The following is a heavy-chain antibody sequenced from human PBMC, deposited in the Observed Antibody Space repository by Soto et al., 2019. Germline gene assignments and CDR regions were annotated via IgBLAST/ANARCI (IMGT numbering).Heavy chain of an antibody. D-gene: IGHD3-10*02. Sequence: QVQVVQSGAEVKEPGDSVRVSCEASGYTFTAYHIHWVRQAPGQGLEWMGWINPKFGDTTYAQDFQGRVSMTRDMSISIVYMGLSRLTSDDTAIYYCARNMDYYYGRGSGNGHGVWGQGTTVTVFS. CDR3: ARNMDYYYGRGSGNGHGV. CDR2: INPKFGDT. CDR1: GYTFTAYH. V-gene: IGHV1-2*02. J-gene: IGHJ6*02.